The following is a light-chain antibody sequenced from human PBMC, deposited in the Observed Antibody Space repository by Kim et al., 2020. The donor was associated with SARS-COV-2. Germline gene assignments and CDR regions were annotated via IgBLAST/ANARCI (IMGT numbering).Light chain of an antibody. CDR3: QSYDSSLSGYV. V-gene: IGLV1-40*01. CDR2: GIS. CDR1: SSNIGAGYD. Sequence: QSVLTQPPSVSGAPGQRVTISCTGSSSNIGAGYDVNWYQQFPGTAPKLLIYGISNRPSGVPDRFSGSKSGTSVSLAITGHQAEDETDYYCQSYDSSLSGYVFGTGTKVTVL. J-gene: IGLJ1*01.